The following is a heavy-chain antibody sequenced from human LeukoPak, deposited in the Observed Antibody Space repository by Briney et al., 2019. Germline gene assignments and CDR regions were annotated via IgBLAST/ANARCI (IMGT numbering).Heavy chain of an antibody. CDR2: IIPIFGTA. V-gene: IGHV1-69*05. CDR1: GYTFSSYA. CDR3: AALSSPPYYYYMDV. J-gene: IGHJ6*03. Sequence: ASVKVSCKASGYTFSSYAISWVRQAPGQGLEWMGGIIPIFGTANYAQKFQGRVTITTDESTSTAYMELSSLRSEDAAVYYCAALSSPPYYYYMDVWGKGTTVTVSS. D-gene: IGHD2-2*01.